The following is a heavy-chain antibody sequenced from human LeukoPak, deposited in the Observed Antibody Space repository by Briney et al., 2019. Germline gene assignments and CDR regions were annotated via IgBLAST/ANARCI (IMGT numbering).Heavy chain of an antibody. V-gene: IGHV3-21*01. CDR2: IRSSSTYI. Sequence: GGSLRLSCAAPGFTFSSYSMNWVRQAPGKGLEWVSFIRSSSTYISYADSVKGRFTISRDNANNSLYLQMNSLRAEDTAVYYCARDSGGFDSWGQGTLVTASS. CDR1: GFTFSSYS. CDR3: ARDSGGFDS. D-gene: IGHD3-10*01. J-gene: IGHJ5*01.